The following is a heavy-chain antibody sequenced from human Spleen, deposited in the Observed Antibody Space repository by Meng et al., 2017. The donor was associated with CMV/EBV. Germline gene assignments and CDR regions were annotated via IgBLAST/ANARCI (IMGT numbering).Heavy chain of an antibody. CDR3: ARDLYELWSGANYYYYYGMDV. CDR2: ISSSSSFI. CDR1: GFTFSVYS. V-gene: IGHV3-21*01. Sequence: GESLKISCAASGFTFSVYSMNWVRQAPGKGLEWVSSISSSSSFIYYADSLKGRFTISRDNAENSLYLQMNSLRAEDTAVYYCARDLYELWSGANYYYYYGMDVWGQGTTVTVSS. D-gene: IGHD3-3*01. J-gene: IGHJ6*02.